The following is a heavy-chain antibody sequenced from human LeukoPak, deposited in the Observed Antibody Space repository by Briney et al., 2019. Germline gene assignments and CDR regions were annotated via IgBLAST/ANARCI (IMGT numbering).Heavy chain of an antibody. CDR1: GGSISSYY. D-gene: IGHD1-26*01. J-gene: IGHJ4*02. CDR2: IYYSGST. Sequence: KPSETLSLTCTVSGGSISSYYWSWIRQPPGKGLEWIGYIYYSGSTNYNPSLKSRVTISVDTSKNQSSLKLSSVTAADTAVYYCARGHLDWELLIWGQGTLVTVSS. CDR3: ARGHLDWELLI. V-gene: IGHV4-59*01.